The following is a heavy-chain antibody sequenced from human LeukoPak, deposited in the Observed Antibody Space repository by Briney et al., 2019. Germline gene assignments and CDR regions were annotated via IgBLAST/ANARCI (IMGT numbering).Heavy chain of an antibody. CDR3: VRLSRVTQSPDLDY. CDR2: IQEDGSGK. Sequence: PGGSLRLSCVTSGFTFTLYWMSWVRQAPGKGLEWVANIQEDGSGKYYVDSVRGRFTISRDNAKKSVYMQMSSLRVEDTAVYYCVRLSRVTQSPDLDYWGQGALVTVSS. CDR1: GFTFTLYW. J-gene: IGHJ4*02. D-gene: IGHD5-24*01. V-gene: IGHV3-7*01.